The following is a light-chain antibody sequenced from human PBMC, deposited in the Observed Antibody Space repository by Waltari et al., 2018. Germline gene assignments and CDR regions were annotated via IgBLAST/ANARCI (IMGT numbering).Light chain of an antibody. CDR1: QIVSSNY. CDR3: QQYSSSPLT. Sequence: EIVLTQSPGILSFSPGERATLSCRASQIVSSNYLAWYQQKPGQAPRLLIYGASSRAPGIPDRFSGSGSGTDFTLTISRLEPEDFAVYYCQQYSSSPLTFGGGTKVDIK. J-gene: IGKJ4*01. V-gene: IGKV3-20*01. CDR2: GAS.